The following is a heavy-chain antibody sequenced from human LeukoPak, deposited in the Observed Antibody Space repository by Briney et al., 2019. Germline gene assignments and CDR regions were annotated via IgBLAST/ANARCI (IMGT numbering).Heavy chain of an antibody. J-gene: IGHJ4*02. V-gene: IGHV3-30*18. Sequence: GGSLRLSCAASRFTFSNYAMHWVRQAPGKGLEWVAVISYDGSNKYYADSVKGRFTISRDNSKNTLYLQMNSLRAEDTAVYYCAKSPSQATVTTVYRYWGQGTLVTVSS. CDR1: RFTFSNYA. CDR3: AKSPSQATVTTVYRY. D-gene: IGHD4-11*01. CDR2: ISYDGSNK.